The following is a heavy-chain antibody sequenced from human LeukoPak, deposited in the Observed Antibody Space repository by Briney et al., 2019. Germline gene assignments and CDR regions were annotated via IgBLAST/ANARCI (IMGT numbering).Heavy chain of an antibody. V-gene: IGHV4-59*01. J-gene: IGHJ5*02. CDR1: GGSISSYY. CDR2: IYYSGST. Sequence: PSETLSLTCTVSGGSISSYYWSWIRQPPGKGLEWIGNIYYSGSTNYNLSPKSRVTISVDTSKNQFTLKLSSVTAADTAVYYCARRMGSTSLNWFDPWGQGTLVTVSS. D-gene: IGHD2-2*01. CDR3: ARRMGSTSLNWFDP.